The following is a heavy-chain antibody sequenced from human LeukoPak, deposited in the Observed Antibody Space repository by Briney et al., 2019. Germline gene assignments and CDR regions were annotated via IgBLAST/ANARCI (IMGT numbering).Heavy chain of an antibody. V-gene: IGHV1-18*01. CDR1: GYTFTSYG. D-gene: IGHD6-25*01. CDR3: ARGGATRDAAEYYYYYYGMDV. Sequence: GASVKVSCKASGYTFTSYGISWVRQAPGQGLEWMGWISAYNGNTNYAQKLQGRVTMTTDTSTSTAYMELRSLRSDDTAVYYCARGGATRDAAEYYYYYYGMDVWGQGTTVTVSS. J-gene: IGHJ6*02. CDR2: ISAYNGNT.